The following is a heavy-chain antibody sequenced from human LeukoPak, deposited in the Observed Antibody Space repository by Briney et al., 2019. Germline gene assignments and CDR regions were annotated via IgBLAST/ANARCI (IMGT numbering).Heavy chain of an antibody. CDR1: GFTFSSYW. CDR3: ARVQGEWLPLDY. CDR2: INSDGSST. J-gene: IGHJ4*02. D-gene: IGHD5-12*01. Sequence: GGSLRLSCAASGFTFSSYWMHWVRQAPGKGLVWVSRINSDGSSTSYADSVKGRFTISRDNAKNTLYLQMNSLRAEDTAVYYCARVQGEWLPLDYWGQGTLVTVSS. V-gene: IGHV3-74*01.